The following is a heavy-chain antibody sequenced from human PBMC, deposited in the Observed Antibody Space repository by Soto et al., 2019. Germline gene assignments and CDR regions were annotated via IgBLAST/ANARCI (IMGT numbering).Heavy chain of an antibody. Sequence: QLQLQESGYGLVKPSQTLSLTCAVSGGSISSGGYSWSWIRQPPGKGLEWIGYIYHSGSTYYNPSLKSRVTRSVDRSKNQFSLKLSSVTAADTAVYYCARDELVGDQTGFAPWGQGTLVTFSS. J-gene: IGHJ5*02. CDR2: IYHSGST. V-gene: IGHV4-30-2*01. D-gene: IGHD3-10*01. CDR1: GGSISSGGYS. CDR3: ARDELVGDQTGFAP.